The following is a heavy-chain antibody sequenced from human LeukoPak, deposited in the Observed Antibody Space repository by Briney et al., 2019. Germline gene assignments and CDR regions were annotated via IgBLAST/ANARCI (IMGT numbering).Heavy chain of an antibody. Sequence: SVKVSCKASGGTFNSYTISWVRQAPGQGLEWMGRIIPILGIANYAQKFQGRVTITADKSTSTAYMELSSLRSEDTAVYYCARGVPDGSSWRPYYYYMDVWGKGTTVTVSS. CDR3: ARGVPDGSSWRPYYYYMDV. J-gene: IGHJ6*03. D-gene: IGHD6-13*01. V-gene: IGHV1-69*02. CDR1: GGTFNSYT. CDR2: IIPILGIA.